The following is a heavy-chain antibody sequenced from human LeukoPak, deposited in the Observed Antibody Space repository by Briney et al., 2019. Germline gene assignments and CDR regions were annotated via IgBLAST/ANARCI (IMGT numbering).Heavy chain of an antibody. CDR3: AREWANASKLYYYYYCMDV. D-gene: IGHD1-1*01. Sequence: SETLSLTGTVCGGSISSYYWSWIRQPAGQGLEWIGRVYTSGSTNYNPSLKSRVTMSVDTSKNQFSLKLSSVTAADTAVYYCAREWANASKLYYYYYCMDVWGQGTTVTVSS. CDR2: VYTSGST. CDR1: GGSISSYY. V-gene: IGHV4-4*07. J-gene: IGHJ6*02.